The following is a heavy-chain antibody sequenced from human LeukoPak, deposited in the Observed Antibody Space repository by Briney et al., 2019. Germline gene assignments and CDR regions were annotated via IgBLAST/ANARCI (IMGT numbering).Heavy chain of an antibody. J-gene: IGHJ4*02. D-gene: IGHD2-15*01. V-gene: IGHV4-34*01. CDR3: ARLAQSFSRVGSRSGVDY. CDR1: GGSFSGYY. Sequence: SETLSLTCAVYGGSFSGYYWSWIRQPPGKGLEWIGEINHSGSTNYNPSLKSRVTISVDTSKNQFSLKLSSVTAADTAVYYCARLAQSFSRVGSRSGVDYWGQGTLVSVSS. CDR2: INHSGST.